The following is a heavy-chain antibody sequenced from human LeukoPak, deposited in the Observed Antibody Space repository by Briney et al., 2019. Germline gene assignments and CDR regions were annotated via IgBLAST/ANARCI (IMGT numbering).Heavy chain of an antibody. Sequence: ASVKVSCKASGYTFTGYYMHWVRQAPGQGLEWMGWISAYNGNTNYAQKLQGRVTMTIDTSTSTAYMELRSLRSDDTAVYYCARDETYYYDTSLFDYWGQGTLVTVSS. CDR1: GYTFTGYY. CDR2: ISAYNGNT. D-gene: IGHD3-22*01. V-gene: IGHV1-18*04. CDR3: ARDETYYYDTSLFDY. J-gene: IGHJ4*02.